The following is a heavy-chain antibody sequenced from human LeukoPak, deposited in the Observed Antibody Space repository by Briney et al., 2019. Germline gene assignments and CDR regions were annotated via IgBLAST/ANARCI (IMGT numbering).Heavy chain of an antibody. J-gene: IGHJ3*02. CDR2: ISSSGNT. V-gene: IGHV3-23*01. CDR3: AKNDDSSGYYSDAFDI. CDR1: GFTFIRSA. D-gene: IGHD3-22*01. Sequence: GGSLRLSCAASGFTFIRSAMTWVRQTPGKGLDWVSSISSSGNTYYADSVKGRFTISRDNSKNMLYLQMNSLRAEDTALYYCAKNDDSSGYYSDAFDIWGQGTMVTVSS.